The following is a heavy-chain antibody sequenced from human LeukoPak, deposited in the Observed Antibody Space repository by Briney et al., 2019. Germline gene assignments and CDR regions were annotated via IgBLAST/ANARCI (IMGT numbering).Heavy chain of an antibody. Sequence: PGGSLRLSCAASGFTFSGYAMSWVRQAPGKGLEWVSVIYSGGSTYYADSVKGRFTISRDNSKNTLYLQMNSLRAEDTAVYYCARGRGATAYWGQGTLVTVSS. CDR1: GFTFSGYA. CDR2: IYSGGST. D-gene: IGHD1-26*01. CDR3: ARGRGATAY. J-gene: IGHJ4*02. V-gene: IGHV3-53*01.